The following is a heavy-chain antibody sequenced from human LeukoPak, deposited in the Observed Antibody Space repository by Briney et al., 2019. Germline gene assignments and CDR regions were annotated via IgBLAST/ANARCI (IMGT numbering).Heavy chain of an antibody. V-gene: IGHV4-39*07. J-gene: IGHJ4*02. Sequence: SETLSLTCSVSGVFMTNGSSYWGWIRQPPGKGLEWIGALYYSGTAYYNPSLKSRVTISLDKSANQFSLKVSSVTAADTAVYFCARNSPYMTTIDYWGQGSLVTVSS. CDR3: ARNSPYMTTIDY. D-gene: IGHD4-17*01. CDR2: LYYSGTA. CDR1: GVFMTNGSSY.